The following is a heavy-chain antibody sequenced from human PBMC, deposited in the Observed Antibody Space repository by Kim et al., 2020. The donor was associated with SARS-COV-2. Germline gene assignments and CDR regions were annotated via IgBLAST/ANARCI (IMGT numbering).Heavy chain of an antibody. CDR3: TRRIFDAFDI. V-gene: IGHV3-72*01. CDR1: GLNFSDHY. CDR2: SRDRANSYST. Sequence: GGSLRLSCGASGLNFSDHYMDWVRQAPGKGLELVGRSRDRANSYSTDYAASVRGRFAISRDHSQNAVHLQMQDLKVEDTAIYYCTRRIFDAFDIWGQGAMVTVSS. J-gene: IGHJ3*02. D-gene: IGHD1-20*01.